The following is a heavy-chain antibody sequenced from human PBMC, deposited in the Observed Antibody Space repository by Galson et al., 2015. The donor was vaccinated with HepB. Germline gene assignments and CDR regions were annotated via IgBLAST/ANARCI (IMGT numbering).Heavy chain of an antibody. V-gene: IGHV3-30-3*01. CDR2: ISYDGSSE. CDR1: GFTFSPYG. J-gene: IGHJ4*02. Sequence: SLRLSCAASGFTFSPYGMHWVRQAPGKGLEWVAAISYDGSSEYYADSVKGRFTISRDNSKNMLYLQMNSLRIEDTAVYYCARDRALLRFLEWYFEYWGQGTLVTVSS. D-gene: IGHD3-3*01. CDR3: ARDRALLRFLEWYFEY.